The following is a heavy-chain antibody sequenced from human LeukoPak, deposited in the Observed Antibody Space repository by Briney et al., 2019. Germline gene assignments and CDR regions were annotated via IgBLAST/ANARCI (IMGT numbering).Heavy chain of an antibody. D-gene: IGHD3-22*01. J-gene: IGHJ4*02. CDR3: AILKHYYDSSGYSTRYFDY. CDR1: GGSISSGDYY. V-gene: IGHV4-30-4*01. CDR2: IYYSGST. Sequence: SQTLSLTCTVSGGSISSGDYYWSWIRQPPGKGLEWIGYIYYSGSTYYNPSLKSRVTISVDTSKNQFSLKLSSVTAADTAVYYCAILKHYYDSSGYSTRYFDYWGQGTLVTVSS.